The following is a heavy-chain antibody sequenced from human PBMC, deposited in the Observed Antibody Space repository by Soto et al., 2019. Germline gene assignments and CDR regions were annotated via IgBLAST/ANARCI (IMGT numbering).Heavy chain of an antibody. CDR3: AREVKDFWSGYYYYYGMDV. Sequence: QPGGSLRLSCAASGFTFSSYWMHWVRQAPGKGLVWVSRINSDGSSTSYADSVKGRFTISRDNAKNTLYLQMNSLRAEDTAVYYCAREVKDFWSGYYYYYGMDVWGQGTTVTVSS. J-gene: IGHJ6*02. CDR1: GFTFSSYW. CDR2: INSDGSST. D-gene: IGHD3-3*01. V-gene: IGHV3-74*01.